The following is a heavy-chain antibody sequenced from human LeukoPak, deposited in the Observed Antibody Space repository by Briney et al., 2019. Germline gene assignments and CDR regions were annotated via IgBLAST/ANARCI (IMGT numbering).Heavy chain of an antibody. CDR2: ISWNSGSI. Sequence: PGRSLRLSCAASGFTFDDYAMRWVRQAPGKGLEWVSGISWNSGSIGYADSVKGRFTISRDNAKNSLYLQMDSLRAEDTALYYCAKDTGMRYYFDYWGQGTLVTVSS. V-gene: IGHV3-9*01. CDR3: AKDTGMRYYFDY. J-gene: IGHJ4*02. CDR1: GFTFDDYA. D-gene: IGHD2-2*01.